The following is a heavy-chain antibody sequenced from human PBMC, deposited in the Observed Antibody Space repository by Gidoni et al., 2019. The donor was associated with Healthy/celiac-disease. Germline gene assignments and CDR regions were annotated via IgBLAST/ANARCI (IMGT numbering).Heavy chain of an antibody. V-gene: IGHV4-34*01. CDR3: ARVVGAQPHAFDI. CDR2: INHSGST. CDR1: GGSFSGYY. J-gene: IGHJ3*02. D-gene: IGHD1-26*01. Sequence: QVQLQQWGAGLLKPSETLSLTCAVYGGSFSGYYWSWIRQPPGKGLEWIGEINHSGSTNYNPSLKSRVTISVDTSKNQFSLKLSSVTAADTAVYYCARVVGAQPHAFDIWGQGTWSPSLQ.